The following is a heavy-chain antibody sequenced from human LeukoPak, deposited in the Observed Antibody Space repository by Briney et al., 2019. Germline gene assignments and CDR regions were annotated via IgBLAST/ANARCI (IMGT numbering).Heavy chain of an antibody. V-gene: IGHV3-23*01. CDR3: ARDSDSDSSGYYYFDY. D-gene: IGHD3-22*01. Sequence: GGSLRLSCAASGFTFSSYTMSWVRQAPGKGLEWVSTITTSDGNTYYADSVKGRFTISRDNSKNTLYLQMNSLRAEDTAVYYCARDSDSDSSGYYYFDYWGQGTLVTVSS. CDR1: GFTFSSYT. J-gene: IGHJ4*02. CDR2: ITTSDGNT.